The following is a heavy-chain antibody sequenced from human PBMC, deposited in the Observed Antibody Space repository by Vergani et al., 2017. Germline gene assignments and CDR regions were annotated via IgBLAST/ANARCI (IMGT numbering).Heavy chain of an antibody. J-gene: IGHJ6*02. V-gene: IGHV4-39*01. Sequence: QLQLQESGPGLVKPSETLSPPCTVPGGPISSSSYYWGWIRQPPGKGLEWIGSMYYSGSTYYNPSLKSRVTISVDTSKNQFSLKLSSVTAADTAVYYCARHLAYCGGDCYPYYYGMDVWGQGTTVTVSS. CDR2: MYYSGST. CDR3: ARHLAYCGGDCYPYYYGMDV. D-gene: IGHD2-21*02. CDR1: GGPISSSSYY.